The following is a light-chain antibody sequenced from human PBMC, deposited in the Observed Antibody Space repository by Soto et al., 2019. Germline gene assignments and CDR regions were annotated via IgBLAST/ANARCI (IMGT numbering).Light chain of an antibody. CDR3: QQYNNWPYT. J-gene: IGKJ2*01. Sequence: EIVMTQSPATLSVSAGERATLSCRVSQSVSSNLAWYQQKPGQAPRLLIYGASTRATGIPARFSGSGSGTEFTLTISSLQSEDFAVYYCQQYNNWPYTFGQGTKLEIK. CDR2: GAS. CDR1: QSVSSN. V-gene: IGKV3-15*01.